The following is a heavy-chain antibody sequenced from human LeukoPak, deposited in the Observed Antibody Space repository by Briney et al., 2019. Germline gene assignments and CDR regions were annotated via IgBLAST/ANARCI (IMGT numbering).Heavy chain of an antibody. CDR1: GGTFSSYA. CDR2: IIPIFGTA. Sequence: SVKVSCKASGGTFSSYAISWVRQAPGQGLEWMGGIIPIFGTANYAQKFQGRVTITTDESTSTAYMELSSLRSDDTAVYYCARGGTTVVKDAFDIWGQGTMVTLSS. V-gene: IGHV1-69*05. CDR3: ARGGTTVVKDAFDI. J-gene: IGHJ3*02. D-gene: IGHD4-23*01.